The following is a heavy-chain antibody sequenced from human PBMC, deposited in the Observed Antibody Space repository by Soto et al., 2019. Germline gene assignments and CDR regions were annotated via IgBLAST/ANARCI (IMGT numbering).Heavy chain of an antibody. D-gene: IGHD2-8*01. J-gene: IGHJ4*02. CDR3: ARVTDCTNGVCYRPFDY. CDR1: GYTFTSYG. Sequence: ASVKVSCKASGYTFTSYGISWVRQAPGQGLEWMGWISAYNGNTNYAQKLQGRVTMTTDTSTSTAYMELRSLRSDDTAVYYCARVTDCTNGVCYRPFDYWGQGTLVTVSS. V-gene: IGHV1-18*01. CDR2: ISAYNGNT.